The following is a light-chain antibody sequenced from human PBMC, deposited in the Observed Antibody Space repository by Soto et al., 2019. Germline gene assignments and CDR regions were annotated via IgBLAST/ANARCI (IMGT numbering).Light chain of an antibody. V-gene: IGKV3-15*01. J-gene: IGKJ2*01. CDR1: QSINSE. CDR2: GAS. Sequence: EIVMTQSPATLSLSPGERAALSCRASQSINSELAWYQQKPGQPPRLLIYGASTRDTGVPARFTGSECGSEFTLTFGGLQSEDVAVYYCKQGHNWPLTFGQGASLEI. CDR3: KQGHNWPLT.